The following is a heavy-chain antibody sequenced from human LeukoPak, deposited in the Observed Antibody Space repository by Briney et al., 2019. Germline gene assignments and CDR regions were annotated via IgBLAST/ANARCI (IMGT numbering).Heavy chain of an antibody. D-gene: IGHD6-6*01. J-gene: IGHJ4*02. CDR3: ARGPGYSSSSGLGYYFDY. CDR1: GGSISSGGYY. Sequence: SETLSLTCTVSGGSISSGGYYWSWIRQPPGKGLEWIGYIYHSGSTYYNPSLKSRVTISVDRSKNQFSLKLSSVTAADTAVYYCARGPGYSSSSGLGYYFDYWGQGTLVTVSS. V-gene: IGHV4-30-2*01. CDR2: IYHSGST.